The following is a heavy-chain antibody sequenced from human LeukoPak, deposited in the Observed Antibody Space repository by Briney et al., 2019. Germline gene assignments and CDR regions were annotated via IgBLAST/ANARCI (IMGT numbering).Heavy chain of an antibody. CDR3: ARVAAAGNYYFDY. J-gene: IGHJ4*02. Sequence: SETLSLTCTVSGYSISGGYYWGWIRQPPGKGLEWIGSIYYSGSTYYNPSLKSRVTISIDTSKNQFSLKLSSVTAADTAVYFCARVAAAGNYYFDYWGQGTLVTVSS. V-gene: IGHV4-38-2*02. CDR1: GYSISGGYY. CDR2: IYYSGST. D-gene: IGHD6-13*01.